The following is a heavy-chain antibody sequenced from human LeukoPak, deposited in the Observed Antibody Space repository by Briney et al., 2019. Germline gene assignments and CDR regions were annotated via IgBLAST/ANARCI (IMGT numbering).Heavy chain of an antibody. J-gene: IGHJ3*02. CDR3: ASDITMIVVVPFDI. Sequence: GGSLRLSCAASGFTFSSYSMNWVRQAPGKGLEWVSSISSSSSYIYYADSVKGRFTISRDNAKNSLYLQMNSLRAEDTAVYYCASDITMIVVVPFDIWGQGTMVTVSS. V-gene: IGHV3-21*01. D-gene: IGHD3-22*01. CDR2: ISSSSSYI. CDR1: GFTFSSYS.